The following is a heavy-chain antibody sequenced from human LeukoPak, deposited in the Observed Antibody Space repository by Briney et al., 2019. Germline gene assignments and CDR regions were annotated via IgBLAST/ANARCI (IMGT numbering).Heavy chain of an antibody. J-gene: IGHJ4*02. CDR3: AKIARYSSGWQNPFDY. V-gene: IGHV3-23*01. CDR1: GFTFSSFA. Sequence: GGSLRLSCAASGFTFSSFAMNWVHQAPGKGLEWVSTISTGGSSTYYADSVKGRFTISRDNSKNTLFLQMNSLRAEDTAVYYCAKIARYSSGWQNPFDYWGQGTLVTVSS. CDR2: ISTGGSST. D-gene: IGHD6-19*01.